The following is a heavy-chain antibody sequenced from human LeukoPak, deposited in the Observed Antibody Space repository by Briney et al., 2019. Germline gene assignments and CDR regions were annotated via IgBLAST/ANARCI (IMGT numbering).Heavy chain of an antibody. CDR2: IYYSWST. V-gene: IGHV4-39*07. CDR3: ARDSTTGIAVAGHDAFDI. J-gene: IGHJ3*02. CDR1: GGSISSSSYY. Sequence: SETLSLTCTVSGGSISSSSYYWGWIRQPPGKGLEWIGSIYYSWSTYYNPSLKSRVTISVDTSKNQFSLKLSSVTAADTAVYYCARDSTTGIAVAGHDAFDIWGQGTMVIVSS. D-gene: IGHD6-19*01.